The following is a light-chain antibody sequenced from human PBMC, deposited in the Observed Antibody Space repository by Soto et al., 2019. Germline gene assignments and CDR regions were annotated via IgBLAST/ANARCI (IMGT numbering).Light chain of an antibody. Sequence: QSALTQPASVSGSPGQSITISCTGTSSDVGGYNYVSWYQQHPGKAPKLMIYEVSNRPSGVSNRFSGSKFGNTASLTISGLQAEDEADYYCSSYTSSSTPWVFGGGTKLTV. CDR3: SSYTSSSTPWV. CDR1: SSDVGGYNY. J-gene: IGLJ3*02. V-gene: IGLV2-14*01. CDR2: EVS.